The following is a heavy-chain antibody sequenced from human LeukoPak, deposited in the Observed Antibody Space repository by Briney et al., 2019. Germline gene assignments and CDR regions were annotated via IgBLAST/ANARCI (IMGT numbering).Heavy chain of an antibody. Sequence: SVKVSCKASGGTFSSYAISWVRQAPGQGLEWMGGIIPIFGTANYAQKFQGRVTITTDESTSTAYMELSSLRSEDTAVYYCARDALPTTGTTGPIWWGQGTLVTVSS. CDR3: ARDALPTTGTTGPIW. V-gene: IGHV1-69*05. D-gene: IGHD1-1*01. J-gene: IGHJ4*02. CDR2: IIPIFGTA. CDR1: GGTFSSYA.